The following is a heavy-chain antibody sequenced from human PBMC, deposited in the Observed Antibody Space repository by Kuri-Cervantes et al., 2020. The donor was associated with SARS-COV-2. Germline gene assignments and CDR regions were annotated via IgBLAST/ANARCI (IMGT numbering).Heavy chain of an antibody. CDR3: AGSSGWYTYYYYCMDV. D-gene: IGHD6-19*01. V-gene: IGHV4-59*01. Sequence: SETLSLTCTVSGGSISSYYWSWIRQPPGKGLEWIGYIYYSGSTNYNPSLKSRVTISVDTSKNQFSLKLSSVTAADTAVYYCAGSSGWYTYYYYCMDVWGQGTTVTVSS. CDR1: GGSISSYY. CDR2: IYYSGST. J-gene: IGHJ6*02.